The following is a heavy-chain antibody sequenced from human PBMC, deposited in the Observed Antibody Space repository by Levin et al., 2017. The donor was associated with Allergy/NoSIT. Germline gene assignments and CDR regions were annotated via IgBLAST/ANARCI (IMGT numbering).Heavy chain of an antibody. CDR2: ISYDGSNK. CDR3: AKDLDVVVVAVPDY. V-gene: IGHV3-30*18. D-gene: IGHD2-15*01. CDR1: GFTFSSYG. J-gene: IGHJ4*02. Sequence: PGGSLRLSCAASGFTFSSYGMHWVRQAPGKGLEWVAVISYDGSNKYYADSVKGRFTISRDNSKNTLYLQMNSLRAEDTAVYYCAKDLDVVVVAVPDYWGQGTLVTVSS.